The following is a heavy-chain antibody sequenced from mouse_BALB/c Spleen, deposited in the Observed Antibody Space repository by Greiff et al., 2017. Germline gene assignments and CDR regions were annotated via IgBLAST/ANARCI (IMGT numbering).Heavy chain of an antibody. V-gene: IGHV5-17*02. D-gene: IGHD2-14*01. Sequence: EVQLVESGGGLVQPGGSRKLSCAVSGFTFSSFGMHWVRQAPEKGLDWVAYISSGSSTIYYADTVKGRFTISRDNPKKTLFLQMTSLRSEDTAMYYCARYRYDYWGQGTTLTVSS. CDR3: ARYRYDY. CDR1: GFTFSSFG. CDR2: ISSGSSTI. J-gene: IGHJ2*01.